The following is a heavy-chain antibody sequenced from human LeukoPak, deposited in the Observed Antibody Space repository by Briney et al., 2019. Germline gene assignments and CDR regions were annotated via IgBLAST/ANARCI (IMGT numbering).Heavy chain of an antibody. CDR1: GDTVSSNSAA. CDR2: TYCRSKWYN. V-gene: IGHV6-1*01. J-gene: IGHJ5*02. D-gene: IGHD3-10*01. Sequence: SQTLSLTCAISGDTVSSNSAAWNWIRQAPSRGLEWLGRTYCRSKWYNDYAVSVKSRITINPDTSKNQFSLQLNSVTPEDTAVYYCAREVSLLWFGELPNEYNWFDPWGQGTLVTVSS. CDR3: AREVSLLWFGELPNEYNWFDP.